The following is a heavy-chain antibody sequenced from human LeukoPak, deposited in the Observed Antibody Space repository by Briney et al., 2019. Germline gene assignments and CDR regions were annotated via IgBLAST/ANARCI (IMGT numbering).Heavy chain of an antibody. V-gene: IGHV4-39*01. CDR1: GGPISSGRYH. CDR3: ARGGKTTATPQNWFDP. CDR2: ISNNGNT. J-gene: IGHJ5*02. Sequence: PSETLSLTCTVSGGPISSGRYHWGWIRQSPGKGLEWIGSISNNGNTYYNPSLKSRVTISVDTSKSQFSLKVTSVSAADTAVYYCARGGKTTATPQNWFDPWGQGTLVTVSS. D-gene: IGHD4-17*01.